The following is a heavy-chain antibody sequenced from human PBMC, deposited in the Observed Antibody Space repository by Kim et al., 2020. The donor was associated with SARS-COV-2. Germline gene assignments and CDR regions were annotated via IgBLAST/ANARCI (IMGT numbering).Heavy chain of an antibody. CDR2: IIPILGIA. J-gene: IGHJ4*02. Sequence: SVKVSCKASGGTFSSYAISWVRQAPGQGLEWMGRIIPILGIANYAQKFQGRVTITADKSTSTAYMELSSLRSEATAVYYCARVEGFGELLRAGGDYWGQ. CDR3: ARVEGFGELLRAGGDY. V-gene: IGHV1-69*04. D-gene: IGHD3-10*01. CDR1: GGTFSSYA.